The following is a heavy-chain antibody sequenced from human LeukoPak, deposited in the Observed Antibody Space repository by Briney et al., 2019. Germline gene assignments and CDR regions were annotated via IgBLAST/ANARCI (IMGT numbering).Heavy chain of an antibody. CDR3: AKDPYSGSYYDY. D-gene: IGHD1-26*01. CDR2: ICGSGATT. CDR1: RFTFSSYV. V-gene: IGHV3-23*01. Sequence: GGSLRLSCAASRFTFSSYVMSWARQAPGKGLEWASVICGSGATTYYTDSVKGRFTISRDRSKNTLSLQMNSLRAEDTAVYYCAKDPYSGSYYDYWGQGTLVTVSS. J-gene: IGHJ4*02.